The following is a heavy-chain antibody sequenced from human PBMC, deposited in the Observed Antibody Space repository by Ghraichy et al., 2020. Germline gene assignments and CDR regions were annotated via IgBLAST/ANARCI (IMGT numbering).Heavy chain of an antibody. CDR3: AKYGASTSLDY. D-gene: IGHD5/OR15-5a*01. V-gene: IGHV3-30*02. CDR2: IHYDGTKK. Sequence: GGSLRLSCAASGFTFSSYGMHWVRQAPGKGLEWVAFIHYDGTKKYYADSVKGRFTLSRDNSKNTLYLQMNSLRAEDTAVYYCAKYGASTSLDYWGQGTLVTVSS. CDR1: GFTFSSYG. J-gene: IGHJ4*02.